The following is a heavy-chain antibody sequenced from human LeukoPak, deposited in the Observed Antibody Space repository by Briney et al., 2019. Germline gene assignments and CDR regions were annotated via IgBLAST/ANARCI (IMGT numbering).Heavy chain of an antibody. CDR2: FYYSGST. Sequence: PSETLSLTCTVSGASISSYYWSWMRQPPGKGLEWVGSFYYSGSTNYNPSLKGRVTISVDTSKNQLSLKLTSVTAADTAIYFCAGESPTGRDAFDIWGQGTMVTVSS. CDR1: GASISSYY. CDR3: AGESPTGRDAFDI. J-gene: IGHJ3*02. D-gene: IGHD1-14*01. V-gene: IGHV4-59*01.